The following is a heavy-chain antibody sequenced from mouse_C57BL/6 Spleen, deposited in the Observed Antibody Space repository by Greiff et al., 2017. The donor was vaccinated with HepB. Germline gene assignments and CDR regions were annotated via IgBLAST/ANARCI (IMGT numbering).Heavy chain of an antibody. D-gene: IGHD2-3*01. V-gene: IGHV5-16*01. Sequence: EVQLVESEGGLVQPGSSMKLSCTASGFTFSDYYMAWVRQVPEKGLEWVANINYDGSSTYYLDSLKSRFIISRDNAKNILYLQMSSLKSEDTATYYCARPYDGYYVFAYWGQGTLVTVSA. CDR1: GFTFSDYY. CDR3: ARPYDGYYVFAY. CDR2: INYDGSST. J-gene: IGHJ3*01.